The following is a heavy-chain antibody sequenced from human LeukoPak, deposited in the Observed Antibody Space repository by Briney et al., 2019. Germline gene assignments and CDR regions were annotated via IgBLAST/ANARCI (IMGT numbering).Heavy chain of an antibody. V-gene: IGHV3-30*03. CDR3: ARGPSNRHFDY. D-gene: IGHD2/OR15-2a*01. CDR1: GFTFSSYG. J-gene: IGHJ4*02. Sequence: PGGSLRLSCAASGFTFSSYGIHWVRQAPGKGLEWVAVISYDGSNKYYADSVKGRFTISRDNSKNTLYLQMNSLRAEDTAVYYCARGPSNRHFDYWGQGTLVTVSS. CDR2: ISYDGSNK.